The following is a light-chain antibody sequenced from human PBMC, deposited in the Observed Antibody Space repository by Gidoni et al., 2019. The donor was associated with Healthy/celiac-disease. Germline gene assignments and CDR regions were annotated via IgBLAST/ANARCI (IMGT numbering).Light chain of an antibody. CDR2: DVS. CDR3: CSYAGSSTVV. V-gene: IGLV2-23*02. Sequence: QSALPQPASVSGSPGQSLTISCTATSSDVGSYNLVSWYQQHHGKAPKLMIYDVSNRPSGVSNRCSGSKSGNTASLTISGLQADDEADYYCCSYAGSSTVVFGGGTKLTVL. J-gene: IGLJ2*01. CDR1: SSDVGSYNL.